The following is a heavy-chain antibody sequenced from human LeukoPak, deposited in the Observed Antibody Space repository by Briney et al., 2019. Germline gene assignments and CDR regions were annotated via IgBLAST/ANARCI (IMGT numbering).Heavy chain of an antibody. CDR1: GFTFSSYA. CDR2: ISGSGDST. D-gene: IGHD3-3*01. J-gene: IGHJ4*02. CDR3: AKYHDYDFWSGGDY. Sequence: GESLRLSCAASGFTFSSYAMSWVRQAPGEGLEWVSAISGSGDSTYYADSVKGRFTISRDNSKNTLYLQMNSLRAGDTAVYYCAKYHDYDFWSGGDYWGQGTLVTVSS. V-gene: IGHV3-23*01.